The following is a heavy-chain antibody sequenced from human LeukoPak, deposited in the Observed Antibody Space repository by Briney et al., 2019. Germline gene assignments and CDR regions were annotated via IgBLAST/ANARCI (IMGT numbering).Heavy chain of an antibody. J-gene: IGHJ4*02. Sequence: ASVKVSCKASGYTFTSYDINWVRQATGQGLEWMGWMNPNSGNTGYAQKFQGRVTMTRNTSISTAYMELSSLRSEDTAVYYCARGRSAAAGPYFDHWGQGTLVTVSS. CDR2: MNPNSGNT. CDR1: GYTFTSYD. CDR3: ARGRSAAAGPYFDH. D-gene: IGHD6-13*01. V-gene: IGHV1-8*01.